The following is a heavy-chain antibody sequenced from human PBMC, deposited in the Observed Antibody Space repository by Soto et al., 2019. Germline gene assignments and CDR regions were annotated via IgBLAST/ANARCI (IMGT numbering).Heavy chain of an antibody. D-gene: IGHD2-2*01. CDR2: VYYSGTT. J-gene: IGHJ4*02. CDR3: ARLIHCKTTGCHFDY. V-gene: IGHV4-39*01. Sequence: QLQLQESGPGLVKPSETLSLTCTVSGGSISSSSYYWAWVRQPPGKGLEWIGSVYYSGTTYYNPSLNSRVTISADTSNNQFSLKLSSVTAADTAVFYGARLIHCKTTGCHFDYWGQGTLVTVST. CDR1: GGSISSSSYY.